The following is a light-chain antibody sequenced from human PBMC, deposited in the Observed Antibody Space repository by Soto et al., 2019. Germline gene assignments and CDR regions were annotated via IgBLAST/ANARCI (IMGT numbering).Light chain of an antibody. J-gene: IGLJ1*01. V-gene: IGLV2-14*01. CDR1: SSDIGGYNY. CDR3: CSRSSMLTYV. CDR2: EVR. Sequence: QSALSQPASVSGSPGQSITISCTGTSSDIGGYNYVSWYQQHPGEAPKLIIYEVRNRPSGVSNRFSGSKSGNTASLTISGLQADDEADYYCCSRSSMLTYVFGSGTKLTVL.